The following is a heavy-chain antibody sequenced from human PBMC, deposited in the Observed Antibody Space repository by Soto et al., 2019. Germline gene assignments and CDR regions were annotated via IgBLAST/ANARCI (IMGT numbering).Heavy chain of an antibody. V-gene: IGHV3-48*02. CDR3: ARGPYDFWSGSDAGWFDP. D-gene: IGHD3-3*01. Sequence: GGSLRLSCAASGFTFSSYSMNWVRQAPGKGLEWVSYISSSSSTIYYADSVKGRFTISRDNAKNSLYLQMNSLRDEDTAVYYCARGPYDFWSGSDAGWFDPWAREPWSPSPQ. J-gene: IGHJ5*02. CDR1: GFTFSSYS. CDR2: ISSSSSTI.